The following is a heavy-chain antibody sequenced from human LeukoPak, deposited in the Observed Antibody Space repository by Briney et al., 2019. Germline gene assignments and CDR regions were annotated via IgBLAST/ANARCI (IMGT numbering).Heavy chain of an antibody. D-gene: IGHD2-2*01. CDR3: ARRCSSTNCRAY. CDR1: GFTFSGYW. Sequence: GGSLRLSCVASGFTFSGYWMSWVRQAPGKGLEWVANINQDEIEKYYLDSVKGRFTISRDNAKNSLYLQMNSLRAEDTAVYYCARRCSSTNCRAYWGQGTLVTVSS. J-gene: IGHJ4*02. CDR2: INQDEIEK. V-gene: IGHV3-7*01.